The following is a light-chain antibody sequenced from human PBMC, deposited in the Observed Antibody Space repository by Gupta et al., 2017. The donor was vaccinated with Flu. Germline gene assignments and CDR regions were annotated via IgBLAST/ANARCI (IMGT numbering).Light chain of an antibody. CDR2: AAD. Sequence: DLQMTQSPSSLSASVGDRVTITCRASENINNYLNWYQHQPGKAPKFLIYAADRVQSGVPSRFSGSVSGTDFILTISSRQPEDVATYYCQHTDNTPWTFGQGTKVDI. CDR1: ENINNY. V-gene: IGKV1-39*01. J-gene: IGKJ1*01. CDR3: QHTDNTPWT.